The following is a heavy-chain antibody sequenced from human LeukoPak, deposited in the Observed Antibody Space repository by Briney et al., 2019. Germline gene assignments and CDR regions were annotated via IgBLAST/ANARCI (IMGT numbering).Heavy chain of an antibody. V-gene: IGHV1-18*01. CDR1: GYTFTSYG. CDR3: ARVPRYCSGGSCYSGYDY. J-gene: IGHJ4*02. D-gene: IGHD2-15*01. CDR2: ISAYNGNT. Sequence: GASVKVSCKASGYTFTSYGISWVRQAPGQGLEWMGWISAYNGNTNYAQKLQGRVTMTTDTSTSTAYMELRSLRSDDTAVYYCARVPRYCSGGSCYSGYDYWGQGTLVTVSS.